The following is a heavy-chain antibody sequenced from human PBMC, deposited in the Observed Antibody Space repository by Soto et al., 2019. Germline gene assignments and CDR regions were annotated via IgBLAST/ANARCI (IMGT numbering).Heavy chain of an antibody. CDR2: IYYSGST. CDR3: ARARERAYCGADCYSTYYFDY. D-gene: IGHD2-21*02. V-gene: IGHV4-59*01. J-gene: IGHJ4*02. Sequence: PSETLSLTCTVSGGSISSYYWGWIRQPPGKGLECIGYIYYSGSTNYNPSLKSRVTISVDTSKNQFSLKLSSVTAADTAVYYCARARERAYCGADCYSTYYFDYWGQGTLVTVSS. CDR1: GGSISSYY.